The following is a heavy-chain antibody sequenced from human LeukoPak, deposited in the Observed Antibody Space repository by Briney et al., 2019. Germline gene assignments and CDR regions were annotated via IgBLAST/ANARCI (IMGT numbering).Heavy chain of an antibody. CDR3: AAYCSSTSCPRGIDY. J-gene: IGHJ4*02. D-gene: IGHD2-2*01. V-gene: IGHV3-30*03. CDR1: GFTFSTYG. Sequence: GGSLRLSCAASGFTFSTYGMHWVRQAPGKGLEWVAVISYDGNNIYYADSVKGRFTISRDNSKNTLYLQMSSLRAEDTAVYYCAAYCSSTSCPRGIDYWGQGTLVTVSS. CDR2: ISYDGNNI.